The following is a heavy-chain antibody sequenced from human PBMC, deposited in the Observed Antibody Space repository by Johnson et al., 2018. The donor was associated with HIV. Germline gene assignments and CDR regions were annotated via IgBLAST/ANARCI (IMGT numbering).Heavy chain of an antibody. V-gene: IGHV3-30*14. CDR3: ARDGGEWLLSTAFDI. J-gene: IGHJ3*02. Sequence: QVQLVESGGGVVQPGRSLRLSCAASGFTFSTYAMHRVRQAPGKGLEWVAVISYDGSNKYYADSVKGRFTISRDNSKNTLYLQMNSLRAEDTAVYYCARDGGEWLLSTAFDIWGQGTMVTVSS. CDR2: ISYDGSNK. D-gene: IGHD3-3*01. CDR1: GFTFSTYA.